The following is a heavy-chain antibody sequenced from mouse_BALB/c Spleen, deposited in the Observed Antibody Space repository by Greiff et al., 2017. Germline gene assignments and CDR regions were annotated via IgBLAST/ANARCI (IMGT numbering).Heavy chain of an antibody. CDR2: ISSGGSYT. D-gene: IGHD2-4*01. J-gene: IGHJ1*01. CDR3: AGGNDFDFDV. Sequence: DVKLQESGGDLVKPGGSLKLSCAASGFTFSSYGMSWVRQTPDKRLEWVATISSGGSYTYYPDSVKGRFTISRDNAKNTLYLQMSSLKSEDTAMYYCAGGNDFDFDVWGAGTTVTVSS. V-gene: IGHV5-6*02. CDR1: GFTFSSYG.